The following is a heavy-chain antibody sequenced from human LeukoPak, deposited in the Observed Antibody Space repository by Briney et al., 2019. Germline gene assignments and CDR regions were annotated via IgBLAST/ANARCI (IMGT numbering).Heavy chain of an antibody. CDR3: ARGGDRYWYFDL. V-gene: IGHV4-31*03. CDR1: GGSISSGGYY. CDR2: IYYSGST. D-gene: IGHD3-16*01. Sequence: SETLSLTCTVSGGSISSGGYYWSWIRQHPGKGLEWIGYIYYSGSTYYNPSLKSRVTISVDTSKNQFSLKLSSVTAADTAVYYCARGGDRYWYFDLWGRGTLVTVSS. J-gene: IGHJ2*01.